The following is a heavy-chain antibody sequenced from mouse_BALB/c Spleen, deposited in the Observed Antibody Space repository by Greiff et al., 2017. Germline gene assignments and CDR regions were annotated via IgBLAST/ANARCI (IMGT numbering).Heavy chain of an antibody. CDR3: ARYYGSSYSYAMDY. V-gene: IGHV3-8*02. Sequence: EVKLVESGPSLVKPSQTLSLTCSVTGDSITSGYWNWIRKFPGNKLEYMGYISYSGSTYYNPSLKSRISITRDTSKNQYYLQLNSVTTEDTATYYCARYYGSSYSYAMDYWGQGTSVTVSS. CDR1: GDSITSGY. J-gene: IGHJ4*01. CDR2: ISYSGST. D-gene: IGHD1-1*01.